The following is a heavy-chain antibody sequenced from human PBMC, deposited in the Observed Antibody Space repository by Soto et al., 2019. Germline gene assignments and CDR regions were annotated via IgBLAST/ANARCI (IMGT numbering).Heavy chain of an antibody. V-gene: IGHV4-30-2*01. D-gene: IGHD4-17*01. CDR2: IYHSGST. CDR1: GGSISSGGYS. J-gene: IGHJ5*02. Sequence: PSETLSLTCAVSGGSISSGGYSWSWIRQPPGKGLEWIGYIYHSGSTYYNPSLKGRVTISVDRSKNQFSLKLSSVTAADTAVYYCARTQLRNWFDPWGQGTLVTVSS. CDR3: ARTQLRNWFDP.